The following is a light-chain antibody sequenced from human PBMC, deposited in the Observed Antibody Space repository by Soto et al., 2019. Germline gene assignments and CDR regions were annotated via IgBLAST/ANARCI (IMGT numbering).Light chain of an antibody. CDR1: QSISSN. J-gene: IGKJ5*01. CDR3: QNYNSAPIT. V-gene: IGKV3-15*01. Sequence: IVMTQSPATLSVSPGERATLSCMASQSISSNLAWYQQKPDQTPRLLIYGTSTRATGIPARFSGSGSGTEFTLTISSLQPEDVATYYCQNYNSAPITFGQGTRLEI. CDR2: GTS.